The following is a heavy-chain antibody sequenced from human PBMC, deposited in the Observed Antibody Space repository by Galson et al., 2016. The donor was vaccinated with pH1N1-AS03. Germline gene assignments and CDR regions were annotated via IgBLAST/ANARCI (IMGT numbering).Heavy chain of an antibody. D-gene: IGHD3-10*01. V-gene: IGHV3-23*01. CDR2: ISGIGTST. CDR1: GFTFKNYA. Sequence: SLRLSCAAPGFTFKNYAMSWVRQAPGKGLEWVSVISGIGTSTYYAASVKGRFSISRDNARNTLSLQMDGLRAEDTALYYCAKEGDGGAFDCWGQGTLLTVS. CDR3: AKEGDGGAFDC. J-gene: IGHJ4*02.